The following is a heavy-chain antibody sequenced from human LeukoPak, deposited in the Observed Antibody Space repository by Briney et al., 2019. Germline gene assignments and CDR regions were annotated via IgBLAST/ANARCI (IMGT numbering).Heavy chain of an antibody. CDR2: IYPGDSDT. V-gene: IGHV5-51*01. Sequence: GESLKISCKASEYTFTNYWIAWVRQLPGKGLEYMGVIYPGDSDTRYTPSFQGQVTISADKSIRTAYLQWSSLKASDTAIYYCARREGTAYSSSWYPFDLWGQGTMVTVSS. J-gene: IGHJ3*01. D-gene: IGHD6-13*01. CDR1: EYTFTNYW. CDR3: ARREGTAYSSSWYPFDL.